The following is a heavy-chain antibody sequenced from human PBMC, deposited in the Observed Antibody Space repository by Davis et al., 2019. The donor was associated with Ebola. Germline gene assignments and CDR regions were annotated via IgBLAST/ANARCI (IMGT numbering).Heavy chain of an antibody. Sequence: GESLKISCAASGFTFSGSAMHWVRQASGKGLEWVGRIRSKANSYATAYAASVKGRFTISRDDSKNTAYLQMNSLKTEDTAVYYCTKTTGGDDYWGQGTLVTVSS. CDR2: IRSKANSYAT. CDR3: TKTTGGDDY. V-gene: IGHV3-73*01. D-gene: IGHD4-11*01. J-gene: IGHJ4*02. CDR1: GFTFSGSA.